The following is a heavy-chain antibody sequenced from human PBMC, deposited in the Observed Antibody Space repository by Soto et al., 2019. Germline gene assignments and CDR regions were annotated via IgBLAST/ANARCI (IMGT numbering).Heavy chain of an antibody. D-gene: IGHD2-21*02. Sequence: QVQLQESGPGLVKPSQTLSLTCTVSGGSISSGGYYWSWIRQHPGKGLEWIGYIYYSGSTHYNPSLESRVPIXEXTTXNQFSLKLSSVTAADTAVYYCARVCGGDCHYGMDVWGQGTTVTVSS. J-gene: IGHJ6*02. V-gene: IGHV4-31*03. CDR1: GGSISSGGYY. CDR3: ARVCGGDCHYGMDV. CDR2: IYYSGST.